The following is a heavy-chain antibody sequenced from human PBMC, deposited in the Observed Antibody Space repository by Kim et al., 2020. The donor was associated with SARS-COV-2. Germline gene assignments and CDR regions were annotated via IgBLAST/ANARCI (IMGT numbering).Heavy chain of an antibody. CDR1: GYTFTSYG. CDR2: ISAYNGNT. Sequence: ASVKVSCKASGYTFTSYGISWVRQAPGQGLEWMGWISAYNGNTNYAQKLQGRVTMTTDTSTSTAYMELRSLRSDDTAVYYCAREEYYYDSSEANYNWFDPWGQGTLVTVSS. CDR3: AREEYYYDSSEANYNWFDP. D-gene: IGHD3-22*01. V-gene: IGHV1-18*04. J-gene: IGHJ5*02.